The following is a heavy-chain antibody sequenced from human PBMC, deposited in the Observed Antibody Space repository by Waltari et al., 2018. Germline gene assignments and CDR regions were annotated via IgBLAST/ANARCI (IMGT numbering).Heavy chain of an antibody. J-gene: IGHJ4*02. D-gene: IGHD5-12*01. V-gene: IGHV4-38-2*01. CDR3: ARTTGYDFDY. Sequence: QVQLQESGPGLVKPSETLSLTCAVSGYSISSGYYWGWIRQPPGKGLEWIGSIYHSGSTYYNPSLKSRVTISVDTSKNQFSLKLSSVTAADTAVYYCARTTGYDFDYWGQGTLVTVSS. CDR1: GYSISSGYY. CDR2: IYHSGST.